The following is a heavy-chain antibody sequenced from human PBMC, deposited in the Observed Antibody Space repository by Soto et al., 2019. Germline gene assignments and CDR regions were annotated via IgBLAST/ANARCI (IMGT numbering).Heavy chain of an antibody. CDR2: IIPMYGRR. CDR1: RGTFSDYA. V-gene: IGHV1-69*18. J-gene: IGHJ6*02. D-gene: IGHD3-3*01. CDR3: ARDAPLRNGMDV. Sequence: QVLLVQSGAEVRKPGSSVKVSCKPSRGTFSDYAFSWVRQAPGQGLEWMGNIIPMYGRRNYAQKYQGRVTISADESTTTVYVEMRGLSFEDTAVYFCARDAPLRNGMDVWGQGTTVTVS.